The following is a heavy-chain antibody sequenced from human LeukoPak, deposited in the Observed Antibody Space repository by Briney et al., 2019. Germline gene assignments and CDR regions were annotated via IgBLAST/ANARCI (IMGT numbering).Heavy chain of an antibody. CDR2: INPNSGGT. CDR3: ARVNTVVSWFDP. D-gene: IGHD2-2*02. Sequence: ASVTVSCKASVYTFTGYYMHWVRQAPGQGLEWTGWINPNSGGTKYAQKFQGRVTMTRDTSTSTAYMELSRLRSDDTAIYYCARVNTVVSWFDPWGQGTLVTVSS. CDR1: VYTFTGYY. J-gene: IGHJ5*02. V-gene: IGHV1-2*02.